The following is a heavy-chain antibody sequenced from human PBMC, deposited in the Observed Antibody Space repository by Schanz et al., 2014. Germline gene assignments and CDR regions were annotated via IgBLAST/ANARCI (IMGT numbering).Heavy chain of an antibody. J-gene: IGHJ4*02. D-gene: IGHD6-6*01. V-gene: IGHV4-31*03. Sequence: QVQLQESGPGLVKPSQTLSLTCTVSGDSISSAYWSWIRQHPGKGLEWIGFIYYRGNTYYSPSLKSRVSISLDTSKNQFSLNLSSVTAADTAVYYCARDRLAAQGIDSWGQGTLVTVSS. CDR1: GDSISSAY. CDR2: IYYRGNT. CDR3: ARDRLAAQGIDS.